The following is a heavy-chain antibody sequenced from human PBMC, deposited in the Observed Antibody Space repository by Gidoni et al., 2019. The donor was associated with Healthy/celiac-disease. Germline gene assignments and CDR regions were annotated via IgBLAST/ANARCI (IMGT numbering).Heavy chain of an antibody. CDR1: GGSIISRSSY. CDR2: IYYSGST. D-gene: IGHD5-12*01. V-gene: IGHV4-39*01. CDR3: ASGSLGFGGYDMGVVDY. Sequence: QLPLQESGPGLVKPSETLSLTCTVPGGSIISRSSYWGWIRPPPGKGLEWIGSIYYSGSTYYNPSLKRRVTISVDTSKNQFSLKRSSVTAADTAVYYCASGSLGFGGYDMGVVDYWGQGTLVTVSS. J-gene: IGHJ4*02.